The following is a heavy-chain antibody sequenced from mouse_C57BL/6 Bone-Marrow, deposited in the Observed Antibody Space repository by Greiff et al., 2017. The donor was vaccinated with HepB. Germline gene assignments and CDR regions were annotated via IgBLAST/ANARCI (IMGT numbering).Heavy chain of an antibody. Sequence: DVQLQESEGGLVQPGSSMKLSCTASGFTFSDYYMAWVRQVPEKGLEWVANINYDGSSTYYLDSLKSRFIISRDNAKNILYLQMSSLKSEDTATYYCAREDYGSTMDYWGQGTSVTVSS. CDR1: GFTFSDYY. D-gene: IGHD1-1*01. CDR3: AREDYGSTMDY. J-gene: IGHJ4*01. CDR2: INYDGSST. V-gene: IGHV5-16*01.